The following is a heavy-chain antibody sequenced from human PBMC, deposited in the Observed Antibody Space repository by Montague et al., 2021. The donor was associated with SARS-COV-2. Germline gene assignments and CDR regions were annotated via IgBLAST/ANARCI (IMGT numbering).Heavy chain of an antibody. CDR1: GGSISGYY. J-gene: IGHJ4*02. CDR3: ARAFPRWLQFDPYFDY. D-gene: IGHD5-24*01. Sequence: SETLSLTCTVSGGSISGYYWSWIRQPPGKGLEWIGYIYYSGSTNYNPSLKSRVTISVDTSKNQFSLKLSSVTAADTAVYYCARAFPRWLQFDPYFDYWGQGTLVTVSS. CDR2: IYYSGST. V-gene: IGHV4-59*01.